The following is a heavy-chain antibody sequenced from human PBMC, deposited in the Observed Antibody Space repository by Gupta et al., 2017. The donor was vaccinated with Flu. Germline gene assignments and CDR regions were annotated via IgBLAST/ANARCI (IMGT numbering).Heavy chain of an antibody. J-gene: IGHJ4*02. CDR1: GFSLSTSGVG. V-gene: IGHV2-5*01. CDR2: IYWNDDK. CDR3: AHVDTAMFFSEGFGSTRPLGVNFDY. D-gene: IGHD5-18*01. Sequence: QITLKESGPTLVKPTQTLTLTCTFSGFSLSTSGVGVGWIRQPPGKALEWLALIYWNDDKRYSPSLKRRLTITKDTAKNQVVLTMTNMDPVDTATYYCAHVDTAMFFSEGFGSTRPLGVNFDYWGQGTLVTVSS.